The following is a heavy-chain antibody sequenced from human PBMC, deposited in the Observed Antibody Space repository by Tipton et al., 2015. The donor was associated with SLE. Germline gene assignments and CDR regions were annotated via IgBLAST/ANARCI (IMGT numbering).Heavy chain of an antibody. V-gene: IGHV4-34*01. CDR3: VHYDYDDLLEY. Sequence: LRLSCAVYGGSLSGYYWTWIRQPPGKGLEWIGEITHIGSTNYNPSLKSRATVSADTSKNQFSLSLSSVTAADTAVYYCVHYDYDDLLEYWGQGSQVTVSS. J-gene: IGHJ4*02. D-gene: IGHD3-16*01. CDR1: GGSLSGYY. CDR2: ITHIGST.